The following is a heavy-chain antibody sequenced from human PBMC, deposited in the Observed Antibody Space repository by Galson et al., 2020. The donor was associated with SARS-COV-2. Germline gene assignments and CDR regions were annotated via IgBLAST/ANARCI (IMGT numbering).Heavy chain of an antibody. CDR2: IYTSGST. Sequence: SETLSLTCTVSGGSISSGSYYWSWIRQPAGKGLEWIGRIYTSGSTNYNPSLKSRVTISVDTSKNQFSLKLSSVTAADTAVYYCVVSDYDFWSGYLSVRGGPMDVWGKGTTVTVSS. CDR1: GGSISSGSYY. V-gene: IGHV4-61*02. J-gene: IGHJ6*03. CDR3: VVSDYDFWSGYLSVRGGPMDV. D-gene: IGHD3-3*01.